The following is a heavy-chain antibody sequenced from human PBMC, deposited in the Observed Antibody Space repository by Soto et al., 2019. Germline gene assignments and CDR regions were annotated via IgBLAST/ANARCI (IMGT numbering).Heavy chain of an antibody. J-gene: IGHJ4*02. CDR3: ARDVDTAMAPSDY. CDR1: GGTFSSYA. Sequence: SVKVSCKASGGTFSSYAISWVRQAPGQGLEWMGGIIPIFGTANYAQKFQGRVTITADESTSTAYMELSSLRSEDTAVYYCARDVDTAMAPSDYWGQGTLVTVSS. D-gene: IGHD5-18*01. V-gene: IGHV1-69*13. CDR2: IIPIFGTA.